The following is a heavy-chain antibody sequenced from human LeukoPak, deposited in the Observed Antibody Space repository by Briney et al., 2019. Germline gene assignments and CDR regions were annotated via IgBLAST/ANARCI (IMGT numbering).Heavy chain of an antibody. Sequence: ASVKVSCKASGYTFTSYDINWVRQATGQGLEWMGWMNPNSGNTSYAQKFQGRVTITRNTSISTAYMELSSLRSEDTAVYYCAKDDGYSRGFDYWGQGTLVTVSS. CDR1: GYTFTSYD. J-gene: IGHJ4*02. V-gene: IGHV1-8*03. D-gene: IGHD2-15*01. CDR2: MNPNSGNT. CDR3: AKDDGYSRGFDY.